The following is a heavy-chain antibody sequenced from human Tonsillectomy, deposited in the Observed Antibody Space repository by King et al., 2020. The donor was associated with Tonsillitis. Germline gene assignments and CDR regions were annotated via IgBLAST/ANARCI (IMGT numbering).Heavy chain of an antibody. Sequence: VQLVESGGGLVKPGGSLRLSCATSGFVYDNYDINWVRQAPRKGLEWVSSISSYKKYISYADYLQGRFTITRDSAKGSVFLQMASLRADDTAVYYCAKDKGADDYYTGSGAFDIWGKGTRVTVSS. D-gene: IGHD2-8*02. CDR3: AKDKGADDYYTGSGAFDI. CDR1: GFVYDNYD. CDR2: ISSYKKYI. J-gene: IGHJ3*02. V-gene: IGHV3-21*01.